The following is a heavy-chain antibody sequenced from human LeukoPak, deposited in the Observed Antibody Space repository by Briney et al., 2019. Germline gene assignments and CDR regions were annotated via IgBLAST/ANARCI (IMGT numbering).Heavy chain of an antibody. CDR3: ARLSNSGYIIYFDY. J-gene: IGHJ4*02. CDR2: INPNSGAT. D-gene: IGHD5-12*01. CDR1: GYTFTGYY. Sequence: ASVKVSCKASGYTFTGYYMHWVRQAPGQGLECMGWINPNSGATNYAQKFQGRVTMTRDTSVSTAYMELGRLRSDDTAVYYCARLSNSGYIIYFDYWGQGTLVTVSS. V-gene: IGHV1-2*02.